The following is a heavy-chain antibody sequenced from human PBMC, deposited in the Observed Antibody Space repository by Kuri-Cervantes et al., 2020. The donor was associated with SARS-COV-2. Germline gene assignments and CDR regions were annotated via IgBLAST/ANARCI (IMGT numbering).Heavy chain of an antibody. J-gene: IGHJ3*02. CDR3: ARMSLLQNDAFDI. D-gene: IGHD1-26*01. Sequence: SVKVSCKASGGTFSSYAINWVRQAPGQGLEWMGRIIPILGTANYAQKFQGRVTITADKSTSTAYMELSSLRSEDTAVYYCARMSLLQNDAFDIWGQGTMVTV. V-gene: IGHV1-69*04. CDR2: IIPILGTA. CDR1: GGTFSSYA.